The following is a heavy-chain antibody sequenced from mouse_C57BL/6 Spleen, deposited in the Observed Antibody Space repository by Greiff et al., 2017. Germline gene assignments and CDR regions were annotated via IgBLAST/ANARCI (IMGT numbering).Heavy chain of an antibody. J-gene: IGHJ3*01. CDR2: ISYSGST. CDR3: ARGATVPWFAY. D-gene: IGHD1-1*01. CDR1: GYSITSGYD. Sequence: EVHLVESGPGMVKPSQSLSLTCTVTGYSITSGYDWHWIRHFPGNKLEWMGYISYSGSTNYNPSLKSRISITHDTSKNHFFLKLNSVTTEDTATYYWARGATVPWFAYWGQGTLVTVSA. V-gene: IGHV3-1*01.